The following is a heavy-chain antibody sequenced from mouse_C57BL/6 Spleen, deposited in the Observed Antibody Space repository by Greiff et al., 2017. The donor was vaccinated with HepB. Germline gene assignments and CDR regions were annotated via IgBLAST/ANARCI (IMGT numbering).Heavy chain of an antibody. CDR3: VRLSGGYAMDY. J-gene: IGHJ4*01. CDR2: IRSKSNNYAT. V-gene: IGHV10-1*01. Sequence: EVQVVESGGGLVQPKGSLKLSCAASGFSFNTYAMNWVRQAPGKGLEWVARIRSKSNNYATYYADSVKDRFTISRDDSESMLYLQMNNLKTEDTAMYYCVRLSGGYAMDYWGQGTSVTVSS. CDR1: GFSFNTYA.